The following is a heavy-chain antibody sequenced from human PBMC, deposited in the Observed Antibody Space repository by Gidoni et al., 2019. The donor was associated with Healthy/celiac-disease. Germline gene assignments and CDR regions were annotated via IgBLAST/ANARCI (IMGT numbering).Heavy chain of an antibody. CDR2: IYHSGST. V-gene: IGHV4-30-2*01. Sequence: QLQLQESGSGLVTPSQTLSLPCAVSGGSIRSGGYSWSWIRQPPAKGLEWIGYIYHSGSTYYHPSLKSRVTISVDRSKNQFSLKLSSVTAADTAVYYCASYLWGSVVPTGRGGAFDIWGQGKMVTVSS. CDR1: GGSIRSGGYS. D-gene: IGHD2-15*01. CDR3: ASYLWGSVVPTGRGGAFDI. J-gene: IGHJ3*02.